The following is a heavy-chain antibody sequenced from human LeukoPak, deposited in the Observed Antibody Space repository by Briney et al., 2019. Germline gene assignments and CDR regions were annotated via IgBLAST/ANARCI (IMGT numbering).Heavy chain of an antibody. V-gene: IGHV3-20*04. CDR1: GFTFDDYG. D-gene: IGHD3-22*01. Sequence: PGGSLRLSCAASGFTFDDYGMSWVRQAPGKGLEWVSGINWNGGNTGYADSVKGRFTISRDNAKNSLYLQMNSLRAEDTALYYCARVRNYYDSSGPKRGAFDIWGQGTMVTVSS. J-gene: IGHJ3*02. CDR3: ARVRNYYDSSGPKRGAFDI. CDR2: INWNGGNT.